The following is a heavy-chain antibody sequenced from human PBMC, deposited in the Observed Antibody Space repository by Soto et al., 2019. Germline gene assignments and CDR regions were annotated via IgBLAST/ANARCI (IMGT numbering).Heavy chain of an antibody. CDR3: ARDELAHSSGCPFDY. V-gene: IGHV3-30-3*01. J-gene: IGHJ4*02. D-gene: IGHD6-19*01. Sequence: GGSPRLSCAASGFTFSNYAMHWVRQAPGKGLEWVAVVSYDGSTIYYADSVTGRFTISRDNSKNTLYLQMNSLRAEDTALYYCARDELAHSSGCPFDYWGQGTLVTVSS. CDR2: VSYDGSTI. CDR1: GFTFSNYA.